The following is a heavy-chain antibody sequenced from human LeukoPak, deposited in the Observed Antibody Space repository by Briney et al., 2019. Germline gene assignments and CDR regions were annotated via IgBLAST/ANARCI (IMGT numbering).Heavy chain of an antibody. D-gene: IGHD6-19*01. CDR2: IKQDGSEK. Sequence: GGSLRLSCAASGFTFSSYWMSWVRQAPGKGLEWVANIKQDGSEKYYVDSVKGRFTISRDNAENSLYLQMNSLRAEDTAVYYCARDLPGSGWYGYYYYGMDVWGQGTTVTVSS. J-gene: IGHJ6*02. CDR3: ARDLPGSGWYGYYYYGMDV. CDR1: GFTFSSYW. V-gene: IGHV3-7*01.